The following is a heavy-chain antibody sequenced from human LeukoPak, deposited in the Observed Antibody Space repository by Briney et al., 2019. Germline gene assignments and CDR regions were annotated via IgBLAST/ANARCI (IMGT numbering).Heavy chain of an antibody. D-gene: IGHD6-13*01. CDR3: ARGRSSSWY. J-gene: IGHJ4*02. V-gene: IGHV1-8*01. CDR2: MNPNSGNT. CDR1: GYTFTSYD. Sequence: ASVKVSCKASGYTFTSYDINWVRPAIGQGVVWMGWMNPNSGNTGYAQKFQGRVTMTRNTSISTAYMELSSLRSEDTAVYYCARGRSSSWYWGQGTLVTVSS.